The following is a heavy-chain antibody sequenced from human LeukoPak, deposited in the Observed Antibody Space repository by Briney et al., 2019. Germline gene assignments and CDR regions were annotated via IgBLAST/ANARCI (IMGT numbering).Heavy chain of an antibody. J-gene: IGHJ4*02. CDR2: ISSGGSYI. D-gene: IGHD2-2*01. CDR1: GFTFSDYA. V-gene: IGHV3-21*01. CDR3: ARGPALYCTSSSCLDGVD. Sequence: GGALRLSCAASGFTFSDYAMNWVRQAPGKGLEWVSSISSGGSYISYADSVKGRFTVSRDNAKDSLFLQMPSLRDEDTAVYYCARGPALYCTSSSCLDGVDWGQGTLVSVSS.